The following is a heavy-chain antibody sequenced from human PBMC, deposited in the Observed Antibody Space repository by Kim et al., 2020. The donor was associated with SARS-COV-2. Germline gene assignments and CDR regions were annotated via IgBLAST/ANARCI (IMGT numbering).Heavy chain of an antibody. V-gene: IGHV4-39*01. J-gene: IGHJ4*02. D-gene: IGHD6-19*01. CDR1: GGSISSSSYY. CDR3: ARLGWRRGGYFDY. CDR2: IYYSGST. Sequence: SETLSLTCTVSGGSISSSSYYWGWIRQPPGKGLEWIGSIYYSGSTYYNPSLKSRVTISVDTSKNQFSLKLSSVTAADTAVYYCARLGWRRGGYFDYWGQGTLVTVSS.